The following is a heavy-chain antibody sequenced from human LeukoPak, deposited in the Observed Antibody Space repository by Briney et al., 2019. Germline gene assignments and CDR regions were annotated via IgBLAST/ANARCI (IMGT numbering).Heavy chain of an antibody. V-gene: IGHV4-39*07. CDR2: IYYGGTT. J-gene: IGHJ4*02. Sequence: SETLSLTCTVSGGSISSSSYYWGWIRQPPGKGLEWIVSIYYGGTTYYNPSLKSRVTISVDTSKNQFSLKLSSVTAAATAVYYCERDVGTVAHFDYWGQGTLVTVSS. CDR3: ERDVGTVAHFDY. CDR1: GGSISSSSYY. D-gene: IGHD6-19*01.